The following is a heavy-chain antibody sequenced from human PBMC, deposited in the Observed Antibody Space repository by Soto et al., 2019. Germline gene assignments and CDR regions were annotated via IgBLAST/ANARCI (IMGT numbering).Heavy chain of an antibody. CDR3: AREVRDGYNTYFQH. CDR1: GGTFSSYT. D-gene: IGHD5-12*01. J-gene: IGHJ1*01. V-gene: IGHV1-69*08. Sequence: QVQLVQSGAEVKKPGSSVKVSCKASGGTFSSYTISWVRQAPGQGLEWMGRIIPILGIANYAQKFQGRVTITADKSTSTAYMELSSLRSEDTPVYYCAREVRDGYNTYFQHWGQGTLVTVSS. CDR2: IIPILGIA.